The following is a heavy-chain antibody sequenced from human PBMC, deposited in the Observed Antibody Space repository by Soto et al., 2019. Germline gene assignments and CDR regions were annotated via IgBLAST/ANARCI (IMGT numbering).Heavy chain of an antibody. J-gene: IGHJ4*02. CDR3: ARDRVGTSSGLWWELGQGFDY. Sequence: GGSLRLSCAASGFTFSSYGMHWVRQAPGKGLEWVAVIWYDGSNKYYADSVKGRFTISRDNSKNTLYLQMNSLRAEDTAVYYCARDRVGTSSGLWWELGQGFDYWGQGTLVTVSS. V-gene: IGHV3-33*01. CDR2: IWYDGSNK. CDR1: GFTFSSYG. D-gene: IGHD2-21*01.